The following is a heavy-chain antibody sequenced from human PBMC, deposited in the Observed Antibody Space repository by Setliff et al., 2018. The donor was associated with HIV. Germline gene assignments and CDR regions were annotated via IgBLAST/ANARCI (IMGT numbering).Heavy chain of an antibody. CDR2: IYYSGST. D-gene: IGHD5-12*01. CDR1: GGSISSYY. Sequence: LSLTCTVSGGSISSYYWSWIRQPPGKGLEWIGYIYYSGSTNYNPSLKSRVTISVDTSKNQFSLKLSSVTAADTAVYYCARGGSGYLYYFDYWGQGTLVTVSS. V-gene: IGHV4-59*01. J-gene: IGHJ4*02. CDR3: ARGGSGYLYYFDY.